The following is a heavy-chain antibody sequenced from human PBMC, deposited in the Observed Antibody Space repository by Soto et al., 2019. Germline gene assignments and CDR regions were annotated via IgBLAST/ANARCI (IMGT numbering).Heavy chain of an antibody. CDR1: GGCISGSY. D-gene: IGHD6-19*01. V-gene: IGHV4-59*01. CDR3: ARSVAVPGAHIDY. CDR2: VYYTGST. J-gene: IGHJ4*02. Sequence: PSQTLSLTCSVSGGCISGSYWSWIRQSPGKGLEWLGYVYYTGSTNYSPSLRSRVSISVDTSKNELSLRLSSVTAADTAVYFCARSVAVPGAHIDYWGQGTQVTVSS.